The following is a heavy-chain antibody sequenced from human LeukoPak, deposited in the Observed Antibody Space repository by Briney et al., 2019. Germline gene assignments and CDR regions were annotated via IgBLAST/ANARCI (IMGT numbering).Heavy chain of an antibody. J-gene: IGHJ3*02. Sequence: ASVKVSCKASGYTFTNYYIHWVRQAPGQGLEWMGLINPGGDNTNYAQNFRGRVTMTRDTSASTVYMELSSLRSEDTAIYYCARIRDGYNDAYDIWGQGTVVTVPS. V-gene: IGHV1-46*01. CDR2: INPGGDNT. D-gene: IGHD5-24*01. CDR3: ARIRDGYNDAYDI. CDR1: GYTFTNYY.